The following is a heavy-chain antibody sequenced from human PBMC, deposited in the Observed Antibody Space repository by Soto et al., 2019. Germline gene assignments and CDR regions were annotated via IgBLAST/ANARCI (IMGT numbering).Heavy chain of an antibody. CDR3: ARDPRHYGLAV. V-gene: IGHV1-3*01. J-gene: IGHJ6*02. CDR2: INAGNGNT. CDR1: GYTFTSYA. Sequence: ASVKVSCKAAGYTFTSYAMHWVRQAPGQRLARMGWINAGNGNTKYSQKFQGRGTITRDTPAGTAYRGLSSLRSEDTAVYYWARDPRHYGLAVWGQGTPVTVPS.